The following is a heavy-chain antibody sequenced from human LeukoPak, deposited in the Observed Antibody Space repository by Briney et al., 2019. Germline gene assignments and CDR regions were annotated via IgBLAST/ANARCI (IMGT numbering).Heavy chain of an antibody. CDR3: ATSVSFDLYGMDV. Sequence: ASVKVSCKVSGYTLTELSMHWVRQAPGKGLEWMGGFDPEDDEIIYAQKFQGRVTMTGDTSTDTAYMELSSLRSEDTAVYYCATSVSFDLYGMDVWGQGTTVTVSS. CDR2: FDPEDDEI. CDR1: GYTLTELS. J-gene: IGHJ6*02. D-gene: IGHD3-9*01. V-gene: IGHV1-24*01.